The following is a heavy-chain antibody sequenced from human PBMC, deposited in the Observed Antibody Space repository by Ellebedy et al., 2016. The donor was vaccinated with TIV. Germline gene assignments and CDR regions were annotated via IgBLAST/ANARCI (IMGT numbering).Heavy chain of an antibody. CDR3: AKDQDQQQLGYYYYGMDV. Sequence: PGGSLRLSCAASGFTFSNYGMHWVRQAPGKGLEWVAFIQHDGSNKYYADSVKGRFPISRDSSKNTLSLQMNTLRPEDTAVYYCAKDQDQQQLGYYYYGMDVWGQGTTVTVSS. J-gene: IGHJ6*02. CDR1: GFTFSNYG. D-gene: IGHD6-13*01. V-gene: IGHV3-30*02. CDR2: IQHDGSNK.